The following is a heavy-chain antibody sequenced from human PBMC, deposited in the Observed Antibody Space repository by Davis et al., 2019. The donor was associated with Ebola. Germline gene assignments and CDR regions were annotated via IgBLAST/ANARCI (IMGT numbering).Heavy chain of an antibody. V-gene: IGHV3-74*01. CDR1: GFTFRSYL. CDR3: ARGGNFGSGNYPDY. J-gene: IGHJ4*02. D-gene: IGHD3-10*01. CDR2: IEKEGSPTT. Sequence: HTGGSLRLSCAASGFTFRSYLMHWVRQVPGKGLVWVSRIEKEGSPTTSYVDSVKGRFTISRDSARNMLYLQMDNLRADDTAIYYCARGGNFGSGNYPDYWGQGTLVTVSS.